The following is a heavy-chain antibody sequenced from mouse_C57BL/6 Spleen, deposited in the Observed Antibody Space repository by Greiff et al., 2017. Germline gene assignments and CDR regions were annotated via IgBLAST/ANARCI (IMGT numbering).Heavy chain of an antibody. V-gene: IGHV2-2*01. CDR2: IWSGGST. CDR1: GFSLTSYG. D-gene: IGHD2-3*01. CDR3: ARNGGGYYMAY. J-gene: IGHJ3*01. Sequence: VQLQQSGPGLVQPSQSLSITCTVSGFSLTSYGVHWVRQSPGKGLEWLGVIWSGGSTDYNAAFISRLSISKDNSKSQVFFKMNSLQADDTAIYYCARNGGGYYMAYWGQGTLVTVSA.